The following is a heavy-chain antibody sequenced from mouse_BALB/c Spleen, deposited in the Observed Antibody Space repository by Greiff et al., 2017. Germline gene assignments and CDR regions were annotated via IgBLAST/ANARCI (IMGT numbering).Heavy chain of an antibody. Sequence: EVQLQQSGAELVKPGASVKLSCTASGFNIKDTYMHWVKQRPEQGLEWIGRIDPANGNTKYDPKFQGKATLTADTSSNTAYLQLSSLTSEDTAVYYCARKGYYGGFANWGQGTLVTVSA. CDR1: GFNIKDTY. D-gene: IGHD1-1*01. CDR2: IDPANGNT. V-gene: IGHV14-3*02. J-gene: IGHJ3*01. CDR3: ARKGYYGGFAN.